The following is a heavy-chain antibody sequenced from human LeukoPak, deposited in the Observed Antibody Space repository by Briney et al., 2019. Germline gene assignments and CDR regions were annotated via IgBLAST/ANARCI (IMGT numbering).Heavy chain of an antibody. J-gene: IGHJ4*02. CDR3: ARDTSGYDLGDGIDY. V-gene: IGHV4-31*03. CDR1: GGSISSGGYY. Sequence: KPSQTLSLTCTVSGGSISSGGYYWSWIRQHPGKGLEWIGYIYYSGSTYYNPSLKSRVTISVDTSKNQFSLKLSSVTAADTAVYYCARDTSGYDLGDGIDYWGQGTLVTVSS. CDR2: IYYSGST. D-gene: IGHD5-12*01.